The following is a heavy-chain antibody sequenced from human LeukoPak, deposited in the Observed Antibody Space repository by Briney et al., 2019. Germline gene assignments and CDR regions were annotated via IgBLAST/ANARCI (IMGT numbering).Heavy chain of an antibody. CDR1: GYTFTSYY. J-gene: IGHJ5*02. V-gene: IGHV1-46*01. CDR3: ARDGGLVKRVANNWFDP. D-gene: IGHD3-16*01. Sequence: ASVKVSCKVSGYTFTSYYMHWVRQAPGQGLEWMGIINPSDGSANYAQKFQGRVTMTRDTSTSTVYMELSSLRSEDTAVYCCARDGGLVKRVANNWFDPWGQGTLVTVSS. CDR2: INPSDGSA.